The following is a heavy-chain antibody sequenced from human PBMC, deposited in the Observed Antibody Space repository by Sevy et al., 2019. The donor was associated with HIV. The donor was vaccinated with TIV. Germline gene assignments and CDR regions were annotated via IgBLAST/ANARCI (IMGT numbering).Heavy chain of an antibody. D-gene: IGHD2-21*02. Sequence: ASVKVSCKASGYTFTGYYMHWVRQAPGQGLEWMGWINPNSGGTNYAQKFQGRATMTRDTSISTAYMELSRLRSDDTAVYYCARDLRVGWGGDCYSHYYGMDVWGQGTTVTVSS. V-gene: IGHV1-2*02. J-gene: IGHJ6*02. CDR2: INPNSGGT. CDR3: ARDLRVGWGGDCYSHYYGMDV. CDR1: GYTFTGYY.